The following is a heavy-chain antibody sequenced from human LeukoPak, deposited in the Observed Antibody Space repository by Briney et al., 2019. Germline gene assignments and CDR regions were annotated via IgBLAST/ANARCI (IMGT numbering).Heavy chain of an antibody. CDR3: ARLASIAARPDDY. V-gene: IGHV5-51*01. CDR2: IYPGDSDT. Sequence: GESLKISCKGSGYSLTSYWIGWVRQLPGKGLEWMGIIYPGDSDTRYSPSFQGQVTISADKSISTAYLQWSSLKASDTAMYYCARLASIAARPDDYWGQGTLVTVSS. J-gene: IGHJ4*02. D-gene: IGHD6-6*01. CDR1: GYSLTSYW.